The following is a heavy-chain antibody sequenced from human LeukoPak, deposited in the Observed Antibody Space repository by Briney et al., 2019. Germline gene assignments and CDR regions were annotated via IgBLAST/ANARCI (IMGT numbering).Heavy chain of an antibody. CDR3: IIQWGAFDY. D-gene: IGHD1-26*01. V-gene: IGHV3-15*01. J-gene: IGHJ4*02. Sequence: GGSLRLSCAASGFTFSNAWMSWVRQAPGKGLEWVGHIKSKTDGGTTDYAAPVKGRFTISRDDSKNTLYLQMNSLKTEDTAVYYCIIQWGAFDYWGQGTLVTVSS. CDR1: GFTFSNAW. CDR2: IKSKTDGGTT.